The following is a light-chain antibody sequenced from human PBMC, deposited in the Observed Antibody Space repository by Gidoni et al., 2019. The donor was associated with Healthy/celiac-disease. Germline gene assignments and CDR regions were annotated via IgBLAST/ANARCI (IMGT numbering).Light chain of an antibody. V-gene: IGKV3-11*01. Sequence: DIVLTPSPATLSLSPGETATSSCRASQRVSSYLASYQQKPGQAPRLLIYDASNRATGIPARCRGSGSGTDLTLTISRLEAEDFAGYYCQKRGNWPPVFGGGTKVEIK. J-gene: IGKJ4*01. CDR1: QRVSSY. CDR2: DAS. CDR3: QKRGNWPPV.